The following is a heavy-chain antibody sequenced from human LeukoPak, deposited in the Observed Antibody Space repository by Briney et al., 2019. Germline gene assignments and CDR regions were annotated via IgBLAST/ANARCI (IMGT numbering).Heavy chain of an antibody. D-gene: IGHD2-21*02. Sequence: PSETLSLTCIVSGGSISSSRFYWGWIRQPPGKGLEWIGTIYYSGSTYYNPSLKSRVTISADTSKNQFSLNLSSVTAADTGGYYCARHVSSDLRIVVVTSDWYFDRWGRGTLVTVSS. V-gene: IGHV4-39*01. J-gene: IGHJ2*01. CDR2: IYYSGST. CDR3: ARHVSSDLRIVVVTSDWYFDR. CDR1: GGSISSSRFY.